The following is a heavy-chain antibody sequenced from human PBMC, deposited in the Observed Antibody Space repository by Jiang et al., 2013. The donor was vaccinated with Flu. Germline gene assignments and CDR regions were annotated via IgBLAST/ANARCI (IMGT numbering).Heavy chain of an antibody. CDR3: ARGDSSSPLDY. D-gene: IGHD6-6*01. V-gene: IGHV7-4-1*02. J-gene: IGHJ4*02. CDR2: INTNTGNP. Sequence: MGWINTNTGNPTYAQGFTGRFVFSLDTSVSTAYLQISSLKAEDTAVYYCARGDSSSPLDYWGQGTLVTVSS.